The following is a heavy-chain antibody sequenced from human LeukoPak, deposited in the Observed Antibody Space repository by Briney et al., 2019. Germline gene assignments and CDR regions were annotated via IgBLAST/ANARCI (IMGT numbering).Heavy chain of an antibody. CDR3: ARHKKMSYSDNYFDY. V-gene: IGHV5-51*01. D-gene: IGHD3-10*01. J-gene: IGHJ4*02. CDR1: GYSFTTYW. CDR2: IYPGDSDT. Sequence: GESLKISCKASGYSFTTYWIGWVRQMPGKGLEWMGIIYPGDSDTRYSPSFQGQVSISADKSISTAYLQWGSLRASDTAMYYCARHKKMSYSDNYFDYWGQGTLVTVSS.